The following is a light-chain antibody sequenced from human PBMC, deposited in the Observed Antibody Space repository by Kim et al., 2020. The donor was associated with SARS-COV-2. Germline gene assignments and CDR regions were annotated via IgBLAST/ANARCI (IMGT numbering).Light chain of an antibody. J-gene: IGLJ1*01. V-gene: IGLV2-8*01. CDR2: EVS. CDR1: SGDVGANNY. CDR3: SSYAGSNSYV. Sequence: QSALTQPPSASGSPGQSVTISCTGTSGDVGANNYVSCYQQHPGKAPKLMISEVSKRPSGVPDRFSGSKSGNTASLTVSGLQADDEADCYCSSYAGSNSYVFVTGTKVTGL.